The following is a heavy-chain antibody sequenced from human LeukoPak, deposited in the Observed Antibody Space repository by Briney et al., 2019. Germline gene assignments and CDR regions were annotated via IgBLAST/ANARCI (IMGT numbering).Heavy chain of an antibody. D-gene: IGHD4-17*01. Sequence: KPGESLKISCTGSGYSFTSYWIGWVRQMPGKGLEWVGIIYPGDSDTRYSPSFQGQVTISADKSISTAYLQWSSLKASDTAMYYCARRTVTRYAWYFDLWGRGTLVTVSS. CDR2: IYPGDSDT. V-gene: IGHV5-51*03. CDR3: ARRTVTRYAWYFDL. CDR1: GYSFTSYW. J-gene: IGHJ2*01.